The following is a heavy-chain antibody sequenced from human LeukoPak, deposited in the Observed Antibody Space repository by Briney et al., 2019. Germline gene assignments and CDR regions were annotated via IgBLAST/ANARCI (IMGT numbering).Heavy chain of an antibody. J-gene: IGHJ6*02. CDR2: ISAYNGNT. V-gene: IGHV1-18*01. Sequence: ASVKVSCKASGYTFTSYGISWVRQAPGQGLEWMGWISAYNGNTNYAQKLQGRVTMTTDISTSTAYMELRSLRSDDTAVYYCARDPEWELRSSYYYYGMDVWGQGTTVTVSS. D-gene: IGHD1-26*01. CDR1: GYTFTSYG. CDR3: ARDPEWELRSSYYYYGMDV.